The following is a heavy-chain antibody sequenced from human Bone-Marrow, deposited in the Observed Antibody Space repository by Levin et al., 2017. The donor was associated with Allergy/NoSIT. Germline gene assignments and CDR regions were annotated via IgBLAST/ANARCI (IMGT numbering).Heavy chain of an antibody. Sequence: QSGGSLRLSCAASGFTFSSYWMHWVRQAPGKGLVWVSRINSDGSSTSYADSVKGRFTISRDNAKNTLYLQMNSLRAEDTAVYYCAREKSGWYYFDYWGQGTLVTVSS. J-gene: IGHJ4*02. CDR1: GFTFSSYW. V-gene: IGHV3-74*01. CDR3: AREKSGWYYFDY. CDR2: INSDGSST. D-gene: IGHD6-19*01.